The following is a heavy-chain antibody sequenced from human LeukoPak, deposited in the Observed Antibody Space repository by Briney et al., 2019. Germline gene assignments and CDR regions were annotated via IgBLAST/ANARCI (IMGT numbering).Heavy chain of an antibody. D-gene: IGHD2-15*01. Sequence: GGSLRLSCAASGFIFSSYWMTWVRQAPGKGLEWVSSISSSSSYIYYADSVKGRFTISRDNAKNSLYLQMNSLRAEDTAVYYCARMSDYCSGGSCYQNYYYYYYMDVWGKGTTVTVSS. CDR3: ARMSDYCSGGSCYQNYYYYYYMDV. CDR1: GFIFSSYW. J-gene: IGHJ6*03. CDR2: ISSSSSYI. V-gene: IGHV3-21*01.